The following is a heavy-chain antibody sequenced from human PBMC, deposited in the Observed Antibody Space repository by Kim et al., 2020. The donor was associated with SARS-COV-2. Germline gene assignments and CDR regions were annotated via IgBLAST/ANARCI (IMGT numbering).Heavy chain of an antibody. D-gene: IGHD4-17*01. CDR2: IIPIFGTA. Sequence: SVKVSCKASGGTFSSYAISWVRQAPGQGLEWMGGIIPIFGTANYAQKFQGRVTITADESTSTAYMELSSLRSEDTAVYYCARDPRGAHIDYGDYVPTTFPKKQYNYYGMDVWGQGTTVTVSS. V-gene: IGHV1-69*13. CDR1: GGTFSSYA. CDR3: ARDPRGAHIDYGDYVPTTFPKKQYNYYGMDV. J-gene: IGHJ6*02.